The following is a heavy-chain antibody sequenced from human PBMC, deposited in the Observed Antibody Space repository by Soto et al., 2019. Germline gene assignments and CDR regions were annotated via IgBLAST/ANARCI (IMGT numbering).Heavy chain of an antibody. J-gene: IGHJ4*02. CDR3: ARGYPYFSGSFLESYYFDY. Sequence: PSETLSLTCTVSGGSISSGDYYWSWIRQPPGKGLEWIGYIYYSGSTYYNPSLKSRVTISVDTSKNQFSLKLSSVTAADTAVYYCARGYPYFSGSFLESYYFDYWGQGTLVTVSS. CDR1: GGSISSGDYY. CDR2: IYYSGST. D-gene: IGHD3-10*01. V-gene: IGHV4-30-4*01.